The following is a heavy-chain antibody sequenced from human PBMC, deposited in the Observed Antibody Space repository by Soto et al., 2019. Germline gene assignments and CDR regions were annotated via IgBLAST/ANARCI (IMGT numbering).Heavy chain of an antibody. CDR2: INPNSGGT. CDR3: ARTACSSTSCYGTYYFDY. D-gene: IGHD2-2*01. CDR1: GYTFTGYY. V-gene: IGHV1-2*04. Sequence: ASVKVSCKASGYTFTGYYMHWVRQAPGQGLEWMGWINPNSGGTNYAQKFQGWVTMTRDTSISTAYMELSRLRSDDTAVYYCARTACSSTSCYGTYYFDYWGQGTLVTVSS. J-gene: IGHJ4*02.